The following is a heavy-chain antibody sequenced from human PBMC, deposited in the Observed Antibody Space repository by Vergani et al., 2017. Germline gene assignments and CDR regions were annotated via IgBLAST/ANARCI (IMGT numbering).Heavy chain of an antibody. J-gene: IGHJ3*02. D-gene: IGHD1-26*01. CDR1: GFTFSSYE. CDR3: ARDGGGIVGAIFGTDAFDI. CDR2: ISSSGSTI. Sequence: VQLVESGGGVVQPGRSLRLSCAASGFTFSSYEMNWVRQAPGKGLEWVSYISSSGSTIYYADSVKGRFTISRDNAKNSLYLQMNSLRAEDTAVYYCARDGGGIVGAIFGTDAFDIWGQGTMVTVSS. V-gene: IGHV3-48*03.